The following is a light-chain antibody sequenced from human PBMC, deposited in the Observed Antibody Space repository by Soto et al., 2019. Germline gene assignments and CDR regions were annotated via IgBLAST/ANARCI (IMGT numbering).Light chain of an antibody. V-gene: IGKV3-11*01. CDR2: DAS. J-gene: IGKJ1*01. Sequence: EIVLTQSPATLSLSPGERATVSCRASQSVSSSLAWYQQKPGQAPRLLIYDASNRATGIPIRFSGSGSGTDFTLTISSLDPEDFAVYYCQQRSNWPGTFGQGTKVDIK. CDR3: QQRSNWPGT. CDR1: QSVSSS.